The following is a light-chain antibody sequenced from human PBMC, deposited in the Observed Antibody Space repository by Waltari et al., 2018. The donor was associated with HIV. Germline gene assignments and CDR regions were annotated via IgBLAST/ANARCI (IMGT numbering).Light chain of an antibody. CDR2: DVS. CDR1: SRDIEVYKS. Sequence: STPPPPASVSGSPGQSVTISSTGTSRDIEVYKSFSCYQQHPGTAPQLLIYDVSNRPSGVSPRFSGSTSANTAALTISGLQAEDEADYYCSSYTTTSTLYVFGTGTKVTV. CDR3: SSYTTTSTLYV. J-gene: IGLJ1*01. V-gene: IGLV2-14*03.